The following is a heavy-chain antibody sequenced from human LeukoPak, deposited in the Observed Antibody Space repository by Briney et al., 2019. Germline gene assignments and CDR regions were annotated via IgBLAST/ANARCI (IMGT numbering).Heavy chain of an antibody. CDR1: GGSISSYY. CDR2: IYYSGST. Sequence: PSETLSLTCTVSGGSISSYYWSWIRQPPGKGLEWIGYIYYSGSTNYNPSLKSRVTISVDTSKNQFSLKLSSVTAADTAVYYCARMAVAGTFGYWGQGTLVTVSS. V-gene: IGHV4-59*08. D-gene: IGHD6-19*01. CDR3: ARMAVAGTFGY. J-gene: IGHJ4*02.